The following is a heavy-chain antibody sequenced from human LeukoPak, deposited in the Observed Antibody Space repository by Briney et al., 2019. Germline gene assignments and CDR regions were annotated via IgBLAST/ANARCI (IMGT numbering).Heavy chain of an antibody. CDR3: ARFRGGYYFYYMDV. CDR2: INHSGST. D-gene: IGHD3-3*01. Sequence: SETLSLTCAVYGGSFSGYYWSWIRQPPGKGLEWIGEINHSGSTNYNPSLKSRVTISVDTSKNQFSLKLSSVTAADTAVYYCARFRGGYYFYYMDVWGKGTTVTVSS. CDR1: GGSFSGYY. V-gene: IGHV4-34*01. J-gene: IGHJ6*03.